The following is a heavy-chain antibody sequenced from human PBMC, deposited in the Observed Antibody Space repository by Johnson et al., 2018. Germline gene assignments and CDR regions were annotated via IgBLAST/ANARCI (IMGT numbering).Heavy chain of an antibody. CDR1: RFTFSSYW. D-gene: IGHD4-23*01. V-gene: IGHV3-7*01. J-gene: IGHJ3*02. Sequence: EVQLVESGGGLVQPGGSLRLSCAASRFTFSSYWMSWVRQAPGKGLEWVANIKQDGSEKYYVASVKGRFTISRDNAKNSLYLQMNSRGAEDTAVYYCARSVVTPGDAFDIWGQGTLVTVSS. CDR2: IKQDGSEK. CDR3: ARSVVTPGDAFDI.